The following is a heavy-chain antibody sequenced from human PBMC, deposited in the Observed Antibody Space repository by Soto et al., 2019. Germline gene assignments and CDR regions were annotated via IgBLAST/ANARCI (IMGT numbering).Heavy chain of an antibody. CDR2: ISGSGGST. J-gene: IGHJ6*02. CDR3: ARGGIVSSIFGVAGRPYYYGMAV. CDR1: GFTFSSYA. V-gene: IGHV3-23*01. D-gene: IGHD3-3*01. Sequence: PGGSLRLSCAASGFTFSSYAMSWVRQAPGKGLEWVSAISGSGGSTYYADSVKGRFTISRDNSKNTLYLQMNSLRAEDTAVYYCARGGIVSSIFGVAGRPYYYGMAVWGQGTTVTVSS.